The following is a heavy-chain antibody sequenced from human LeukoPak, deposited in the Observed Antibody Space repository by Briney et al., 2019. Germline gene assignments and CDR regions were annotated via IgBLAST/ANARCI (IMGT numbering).Heavy chain of an antibody. D-gene: IGHD4-23*01. J-gene: IGHJ4*02. V-gene: IGHV4-59*01. CDR1: GGSISYYY. CDR2: IYYDGRT. Sequence: PSETLSLTCTVSGGSISYYYWTWLRQPPGPGLELIGYIYYDGRTNYNPSLKSRVTISVDTSKNQVSLNLNSVTAADTAVYYCARASKDLYGGIVSNYWGQGTLVTVSS. CDR3: ARASKDLYGGIVSNY.